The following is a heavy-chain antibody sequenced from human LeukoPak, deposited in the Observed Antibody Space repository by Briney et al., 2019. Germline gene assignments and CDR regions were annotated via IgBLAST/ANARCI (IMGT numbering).Heavy chain of an antibody. V-gene: IGHV1-2*02. CDR3: ARVSLSPPYNDFWSAYYTDTRYGMDV. Sequence: GASVKVSCKASGYTFTGYYMHWVRQAPGQGLEWMGWINPNSGGTNYAQKFQGRVTMTRDTSISTAYMELSSLRSEDTAVYYCARVSLSPPYNDFWSAYYTDTRYGMDVWGQGTTVTVSS. D-gene: IGHD3-3*01. CDR1: GYTFTGYY. CDR2: INPNSGGT. J-gene: IGHJ6*02.